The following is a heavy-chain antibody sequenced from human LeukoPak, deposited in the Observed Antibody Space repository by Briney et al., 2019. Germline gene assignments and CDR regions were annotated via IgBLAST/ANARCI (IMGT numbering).Heavy chain of an antibody. CDR1: GGSISSYY. CDR3: ARGRSSGLMWASDS. CDR2: IYYSGST. Sequence: SETLSLTCTVSGGSISSYYWSWIRQPPGKGLEWIGYIYYSGSTNYNPSLKSRVTISVDTSKNQFSLKLSSVTAADTAVYYCARGRSSGLMWASDSWGQETLVTVSS. V-gene: IGHV4-59*01. J-gene: IGHJ4*02. D-gene: IGHD6-19*01.